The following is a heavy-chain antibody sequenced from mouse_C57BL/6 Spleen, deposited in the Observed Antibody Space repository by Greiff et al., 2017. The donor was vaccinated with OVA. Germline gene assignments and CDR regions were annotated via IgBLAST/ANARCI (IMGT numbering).Heavy chain of an antibody. D-gene: IGHD1-1*01. CDR2: IDPSDSYT. V-gene: IGHV1-50*01. CDR3: ALITTVVAPGYFDV. CDR1: GYTFTSYW. J-gene: IGHJ1*03. Sequence: QVQLQQPGAELVKPGASVKLSCKASGYTFTSYWMQWVKQRPGQGLEWIGEIDPSDSYTNYNQKFKGKATLTVDTSSSTAYMPLSSLTSEDSAVFYCALITTVVAPGYFDVWGTGTTVTVSS.